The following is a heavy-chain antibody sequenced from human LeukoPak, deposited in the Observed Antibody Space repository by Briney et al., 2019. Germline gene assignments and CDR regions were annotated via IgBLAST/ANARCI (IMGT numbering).Heavy chain of an antibody. Sequence: PGGSLRLSCAASGFTFSSYAMSWVRQAPGKGLEWVSAICGSGGCTYYADSVKGRFTISRDNSKNTLYLQMNSLRAEDTAVYYCAKARIEAAYDFWHYWGQGTLVTVSS. J-gene: IGHJ4*02. V-gene: IGHV3-23*01. CDR1: GFTFSSYA. CDR2: ICGSGGCT. CDR3: AKARIEAAYDFWHY. D-gene: IGHD3/OR15-3a*01.